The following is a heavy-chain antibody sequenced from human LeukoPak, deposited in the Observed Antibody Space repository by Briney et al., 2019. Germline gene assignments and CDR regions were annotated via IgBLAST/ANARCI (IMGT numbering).Heavy chain of an antibody. CDR1: GFTFSSYS. D-gene: IGHD3-22*01. CDR2: ISCSGGST. V-gene: IGHV3-23*01. Sequence: GGSLRLSCAASGFTFSSYSMSWVRQAPGKGLEWVSAISCSGGSTYYAGSVKGRFTISRDNSKNTLYLQMNSLRAEDTAVYYCAKAAIQNSSGYKSGQHWGQGTLVTVSS. CDR3: AKAAIQNSSGYKSGQH. J-gene: IGHJ1*01.